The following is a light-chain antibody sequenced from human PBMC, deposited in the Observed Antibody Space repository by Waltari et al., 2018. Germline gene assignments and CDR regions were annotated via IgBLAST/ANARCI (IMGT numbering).Light chain of an antibody. CDR3: QQSYSTLWT. J-gene: IGKJ1*01. CDR1: QSISSY. Sequence: DIQMTQSPSSLSASVGDRVTITCRASQSISSYLNWYQQKPGKAPKLLIYAASSLQGGVPSMFSGSGSGTDFTLAISSLQPEDFATYYCQQSYSTLWTFGQGTKVEIK. V-gene: IGKV1-39*01. CDR2: AAS.